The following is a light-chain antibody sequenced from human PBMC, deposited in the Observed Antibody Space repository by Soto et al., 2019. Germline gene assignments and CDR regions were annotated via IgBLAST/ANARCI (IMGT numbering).Light chain of an antibody. J-gene: IGKJ5*01. Sequence: IQMTQSPSSLSASAGDRVTITCRAGQNIDTYLNWYQQKPGKAPKVLIYAASRLQSGVPSRFSGSGSGTSFTLTISSLQSEDFAVYYCQQYTQWPITFGQGTRLEIK. CDR3: QQYTQWPIT. CDR2: AAS. CDR1: QNIDTY. V-gene: IGKV1-39*01.